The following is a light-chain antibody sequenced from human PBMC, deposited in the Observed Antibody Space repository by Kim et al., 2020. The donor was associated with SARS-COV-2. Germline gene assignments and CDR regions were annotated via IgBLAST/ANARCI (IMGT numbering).Light chain of an antibody. CDR2: RAS. CDR1: QSVSSN. J-gene: IGKJ2*01. Sequence: EIVMTQSPATLSVSPGERATLSCRASQSVSSNLAWYQQKPGQAPRLLVYRASTRATGIPARFSGSGSGTEFTLTISSLQSEDFGVYYCQQYKNWPLYTFGQGTKLEI. CDR3: QQYKNWPLYT. V-gene: IGKV3-15*01.